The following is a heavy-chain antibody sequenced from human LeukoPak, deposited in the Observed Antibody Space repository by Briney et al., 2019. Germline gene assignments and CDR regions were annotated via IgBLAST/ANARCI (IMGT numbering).Heavy chain of an antibody. Sequence: GGSLRLSCAASGFIFSNYAMTWVRQAPGKGLEWVSTISGSDGATYYADSVRGRFTISRDNSKSTLSLQMNSLRAEDTAIYYCATYRQVLLPFESWGQGTLVTVSS. CDR3: ATYRQVLLPFES. CDR2: ISGSDGAT. D-gene: IGHD2-8*02. CDR1: GFIFSNYA. V-gene: IGHV3-23*01. J-gene: IGHJ4*02.